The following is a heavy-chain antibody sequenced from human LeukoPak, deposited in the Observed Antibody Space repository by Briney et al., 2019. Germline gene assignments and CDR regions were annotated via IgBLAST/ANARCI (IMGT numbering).Heavy chain of an antibody. J-gene: IGHJ4*02. Sequence: GGSLRLSCAASGFTFSNYAMSWVRQAPGRGLEWVSAISGSGDYTNYADSVKGRFTISRDNSKDTLYLQMNSLRGEDTAVYYCAKEHTKYSSSSSLDYWGQGTLVTVSS. V-gene: IGHV3-23*01. CDR2: ISGSGDYT. CDR1: GFTFSNYA. D-gene: IGHD6-6*01. CDR3: AKEHTKYSSSSSLDY.